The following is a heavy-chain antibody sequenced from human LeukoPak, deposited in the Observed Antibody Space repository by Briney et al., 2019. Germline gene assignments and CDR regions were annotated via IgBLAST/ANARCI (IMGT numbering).Heavy chain of an antibody. D-gene: IGHD3-10*01. V-gene: IGHV4-38-2*01. CDR2: IYHSGST. CDR3: ARPAGYFGSDAFDI. CDR1: GYSISSGYY. J-gene: IGHJ3*02. Sequence: KPSETLSLTCAVSGYSISSGYYWGWIRQPPGKGLEWIGSIYHSGSTYYNPSLKSRVTISVDTSKNQFSLKLSSVTAADTAVYYCARPAGYFGSDAFDIWGQGTMVTVPS.